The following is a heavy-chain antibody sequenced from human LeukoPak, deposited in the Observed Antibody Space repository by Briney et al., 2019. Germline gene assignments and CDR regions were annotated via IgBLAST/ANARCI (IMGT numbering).Heavy chain of an antibody. CDR2: INPNDGDT. V-gene: IGHV1-2*02. Sequence: ASVKVSCKASGYTFTGYYMHWVRQAPGQGFEWMGWINPNDGDTNYAQKFQGRVTMTRDTSISTAHMEVSRLRSDDTAVYYCARANFLYCSSTTCLFDYWGQGTLVTVSS. J-gene: IGHJ4*02. D-gene: IGHD2-2*01. CDR3: ARANFLYCSSTTCLFDY. CDR1: GYTFTGYY.